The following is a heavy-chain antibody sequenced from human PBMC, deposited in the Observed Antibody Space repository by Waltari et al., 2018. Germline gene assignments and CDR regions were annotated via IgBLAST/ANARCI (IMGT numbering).Heavy chain of an antibody. CDR1: GYTFPSYG. V-gene: IGHV1-18*01. D-gene: IGHD2-15*01. Sequence: QVQLVQSGAEVKKPGASVTVSCKGAGYTFPSYGISWVRQAPGQGLEWMGWISAYKGNTNYAQRLQGRVAMTTDTSTRTAYMELRSLRSDDTAVYYCATFARGNPLGYWGQGTLVTVSS. J-gene: IGHJ4*02. CDR3: ATFARGNPLGY. CDR2: ISAYKGNT.